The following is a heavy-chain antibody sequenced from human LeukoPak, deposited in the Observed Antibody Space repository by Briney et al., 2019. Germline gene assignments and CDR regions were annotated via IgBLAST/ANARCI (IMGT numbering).Heavy chain of an antibody. Sequence: SETLSLTCTVSGGSISSYYWSWVRQPPGKGLEWIGYIYYSGSTNYNPSLKSRVTISIDTSKNQFSLNLSSVTAADTAVYYCARNSYGHLNWFDPWGQGTLVTVSS. D-gene: IGHD5-18*01. CDR2: IYYSGST. CDR1: GGSISSYY. V-gene: IGHV4-59*12. J-gene: IGHJ5*02. CDR3: ARNSYGHLNWFDP.